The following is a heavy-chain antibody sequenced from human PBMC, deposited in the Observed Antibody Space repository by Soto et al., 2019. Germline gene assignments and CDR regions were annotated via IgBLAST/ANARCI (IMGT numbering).Heavy chain of an antibody. V-gene: IGHV4-59*08. J-gene: IGHJ4*02. CDR3: ARRYGVYFDY. CDR2: IYYSGST. Sequence: ETLSLTCTVSGGSISSYYWSWFRQPPGKGLEWIGYIYYSGSTNYNPSLKSRVTISVDTSKNQFSLKLSSVTAADTAVYYCARRYGVYFDYWGQGTLVTVSS. CDR1: GGSISSYY. D-gene: IGHD4-17*01.